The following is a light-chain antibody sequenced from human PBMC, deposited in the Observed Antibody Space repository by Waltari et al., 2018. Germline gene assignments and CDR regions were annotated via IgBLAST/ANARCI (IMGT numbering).Light chain of an antibody. J-gene: IGLJ3*02. Sequence: NFMLTQPHSVSGSPGKTVTISCTRSRGTLPSNYVYWSQQRPGSSPTTVIFEDHQRPSGVPDRFSGSIDSSSNSASLSISGRKTEDEADYYCQSYDSNIQGVFGGGTKLTVL. V-gene: IGLV6-57*01. CDR3: QSYDSNIQGV. CDR2: EDH. CDR1: RGTLPSNY.